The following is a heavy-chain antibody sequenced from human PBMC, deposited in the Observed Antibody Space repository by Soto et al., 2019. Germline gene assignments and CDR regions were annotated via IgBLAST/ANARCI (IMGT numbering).Heavy chain of an antibody. J-gene: IGHJ4*02. CDR2: IKNDGSGA. Sequence: EVQLVESVGDLVQPGGSLRLSCVASGFTFSNYWMHWVRQHPGKGLEWVSRIKNDGSGAYYADSVQGRCTISRDNAKNTLYLQMNSLRAEDTAVYYCTRGDGDYHDGNGYLGRHWGQGTLVTVSS. CDR3: TRGDGDYHDGNGYLGRH. D-gene: IGHD5-18*01. CDR1: GFTFSNYW. V-gene: IGHV3-74*01.